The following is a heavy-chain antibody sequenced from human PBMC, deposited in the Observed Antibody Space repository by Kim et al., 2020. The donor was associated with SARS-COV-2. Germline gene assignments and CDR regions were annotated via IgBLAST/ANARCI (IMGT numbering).Heavy chain of an antibody. Sequence: TDDADSVKGRLTISRDNSKNPLYLQMNSLRAEDTAVYYCAKEASLSGYYDYWGQGTLVTVSS. CDR3: AKEASLSGYYDY. V-gene: IGHV3-23*01. D-gene: IGHD3-22*01. CDR2: T. J-gene: IGHJ4*02.